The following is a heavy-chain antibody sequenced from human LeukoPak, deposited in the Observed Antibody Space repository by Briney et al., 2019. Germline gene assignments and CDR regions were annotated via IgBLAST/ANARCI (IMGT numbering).Heavy chain of an antibody. CDR3: AKDPSDYDSSGYYFDY. V-gene: IGHV3-23*01. CDR2: ISGSGGST. Sequence: PGGSLRLSCAASGFTFSSYAMSWVRQAPGKGLEWVSAISGSGGSTYYADSVKGRFTISRDNSKNTLYLQMNSLRAEDTAVYYCAKDPSDYDSSGYYFDYWGQGTLVTVS. CDR1: GFTFSSYA. D-gene: IGHD3-22*01. J-gene: IGHJ4*02.